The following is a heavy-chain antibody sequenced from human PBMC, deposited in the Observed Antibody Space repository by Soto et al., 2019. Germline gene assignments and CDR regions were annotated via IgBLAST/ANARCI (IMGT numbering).Heavy chain of an antibody. CDR1: GGSISSSSYF. V-gene: IGHV4-39*01. J-gene: IGHJ5*02. D-gene: IGHD2-21*02. CDR2: IYYSGST. Sequence: QLQLQESGPGLVKPSETLSLTSGVSGGSISSSSYFWVWTRQPPGKGLEWIGSIYYSGSTYSNPSLKCRVTVSVDTSKNQFSLKLSSVTAADTAVYYCVRHPSDLWFDPWGQGTLVTVS. CDR3: VRHPSDLWFDP.